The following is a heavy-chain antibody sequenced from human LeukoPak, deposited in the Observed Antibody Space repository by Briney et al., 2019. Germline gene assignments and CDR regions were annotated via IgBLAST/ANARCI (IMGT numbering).Heavy chain of an antibody. CDR3: ARERSVGSSAFDI. CDR2: ISSSGSTT. J-gene: IGHJ3*02. CDR1: GFTFSSYE. D-gene: IGHD1-26*01. Sequence: GGSLRLSCAASGFTFSSYEMNWVRQAPGKGLEWVSYISSSGSTTYYADSVKGRFTISRDNAKNSLYLQMNSLRAEDTAVYYCARERSVGSSAFDIWGQGTMATVSS. V-gene: IGHV3-48*03.